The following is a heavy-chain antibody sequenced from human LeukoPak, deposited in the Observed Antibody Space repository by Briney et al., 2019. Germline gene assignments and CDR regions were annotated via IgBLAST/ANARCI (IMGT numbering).Heavy chain of an antibody. D-gene: IGHD3-22*01. CDR1: GFTFSDYN. Sequence: GGSLRLCCAASGFTFSDYNMRWIRQAPGKGLEWISSMSRSRSTISYADSVKGRFTISRDNAKNSLFLQMNSLRAEDTAVYYCARDKLGYYYDSSGGEFDYWGQGTLVTVSS. V-gene: IGHV3-11*01. CDR2: MSRSRSTI. CDR3: ARDKLGYYYDSSGGEFDY. J-gene: IGHJ4*02.